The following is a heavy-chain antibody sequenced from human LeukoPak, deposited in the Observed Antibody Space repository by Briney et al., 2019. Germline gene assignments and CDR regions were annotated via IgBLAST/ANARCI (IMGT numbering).Heavy chain of an antibody. D-gene: IGHD3-22*01. CDR1: GYTFTGYY. CDR3: ASGYDSSGYYYRY. V-gene: IGHV1-2*02. J-gene: IGHJ4*02. Sequence: GASLKVSCKTSGYTFTGYYMYWVRQAPEQGLEWMGWINPSSGATNYAQKFQGRVSMTRDTSISTVYMELNRLRSDDTAVYYCASGYDSSGYYYRYWGQGTLVTVSS. CDR2: INPSSGAT.